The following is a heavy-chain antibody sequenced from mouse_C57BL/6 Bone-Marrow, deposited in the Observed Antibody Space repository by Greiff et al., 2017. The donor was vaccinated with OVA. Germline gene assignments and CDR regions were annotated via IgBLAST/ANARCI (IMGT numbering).Heavy chain of an antibody. V-gene: IGHV1-5*01. CDR3: TRSAVDIFAY. J-gene: IGHJ3*01. CDR2: IYPGNSDT. Sequence: VQLQQSGTVLARPGASVKMSCKTSGYTFTSYWMHWVKQRPGQGLEWIGAIYPGNSDTSYNQKFKGKAKLTAVTSASTAYMELSSLTNEDSAVYYCTRSAVDIFAYWGQGTLVTVSA. D-gene: IGHD1-1*01. CDR1: GYTFTSYW.